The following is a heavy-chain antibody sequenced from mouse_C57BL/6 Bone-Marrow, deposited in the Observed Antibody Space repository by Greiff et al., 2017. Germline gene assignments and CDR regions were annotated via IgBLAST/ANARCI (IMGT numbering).Heavy chain of an antibody. CDR2: IWRGGST. Sequence: VQLVESGPGLVQPSQSLSITCTVSGFSLTSYGVHWVRQSPGKGLAWLGVIWRGGSTDYNAAFMSRLSITKDNSKSQVFFKMNSLQADDTAIYYCANYGNSWYFDVWGTGTTVTVAS. CDR1: GFSLTSYG. V-gene: IGHV2-5*01. D-gene: IGHD2-1*01. J-gene: IGHJ1*03. CDR3: ANYGNSWYFDV.